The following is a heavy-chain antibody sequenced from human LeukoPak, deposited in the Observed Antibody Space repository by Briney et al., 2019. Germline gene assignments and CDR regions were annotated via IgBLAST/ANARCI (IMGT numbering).Heavy chain of an antibody. D-gene: IGHD3-10*01. Sequence: PSETLSLTCTVSGGSISSGTYYWSWIRQPPGKGLEWIGYIYHSGSTYCNPSLKSRVTISVDRYKNQFSLKLSSVTAADTAVYYCARGAYYLNWFDPWGQGTLVTVSS. CDR3: ARGAYYLNWFDP. CDR2: IYHSGST. CDR1: GGSISSGTYY. J-gene: IGHJ5*02. V-gene: IGHV4-30-2*01.